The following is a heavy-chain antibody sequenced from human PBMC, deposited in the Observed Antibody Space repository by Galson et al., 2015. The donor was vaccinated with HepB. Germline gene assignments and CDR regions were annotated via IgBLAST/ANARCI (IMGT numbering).Heavy chain of an antibody. CDR2: MNPNSGNT. V-gene: IGHV1-8*01. D-gene: IGHD4-17*01. CDR3: ARATVTKVENFDP. Sequence: SVKVSCKASGYTFTSYDINWVRQATGQGLEWMGWMNPNSGNTGYAQKFQGRVTMTRNTSISTAYMELSSLRSEDTAVYYCARATVTKVENFDPWGQGTLVTVSS. CDR1: GYTFTSYD. J-gene: IGHJ5*02.